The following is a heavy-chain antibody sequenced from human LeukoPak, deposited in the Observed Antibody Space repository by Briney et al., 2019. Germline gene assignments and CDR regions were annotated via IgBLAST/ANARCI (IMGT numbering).Heavy chain of an antibody. CDR1: GFTFSSYE. Sequence: GGSLRLSCAASGFTFSSYEMNWVRQAPGKGLEWVSAVSGSGGSTYYADSVKGRFTISRDNSKNTLYLQMNNLRAEDTAVYYCAKDRRTAGCGSTSCYDDAFDIWGQGTMVTVSS. V-gene: IGHV3-23*01. CDR3: AKDRRTAGCGSTSCYDDAFDI. J-gene: IGHJ3*02. CDR2: VSGSGGST. D-gene: IGHD2-2*01.